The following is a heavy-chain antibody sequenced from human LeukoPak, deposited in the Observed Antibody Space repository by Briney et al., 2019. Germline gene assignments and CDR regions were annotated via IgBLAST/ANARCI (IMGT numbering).Heavy chain of an antibody. V-gene: IGHV3-23*01. CDR1: GFTFSSHP. CDR2: IRGSGDST. CDR3: AKFYSYYHMDD. J-gene: IGHJ6*03. Sequence: GGSLRLSCAASGFTFSSHPMSWVRLAPGKGLEWVSSIRGSGDSTYYADSVKGRFTISRDNTKNTLYLQMNSLRGDDTAVYYCAKFYSYYHMDDWGKGTSVTVSS.